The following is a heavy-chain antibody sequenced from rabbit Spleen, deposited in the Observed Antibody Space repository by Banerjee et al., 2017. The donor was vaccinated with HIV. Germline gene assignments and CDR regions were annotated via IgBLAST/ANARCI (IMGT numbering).Heavy chain of an antibody. CDR2: IYGDRSGST. Sequence: QSLEESGGDLVEPEGSLTLTCTASGFSFSSSYYMCWVRQAPGKGLECIACIYGDRSGSTYYANWAKGRFTISRTSSTTVTLEMTSLTAADTATYFCARGSAAMTMVITGFYLNLWGQGTLVTVS. J-gene: IGHJ4*01. V-gene: IGHV1S40*01. CDR1: GFSFSSSYY. CDR3: ARGSAAMTMVITGFYLNL. D-gene: IGHD2-1*01.